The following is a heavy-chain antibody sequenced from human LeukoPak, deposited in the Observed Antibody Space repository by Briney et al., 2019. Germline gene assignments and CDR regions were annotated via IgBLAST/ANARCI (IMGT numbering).Heavy chain of an antibody. Sequence: GESLKISCKASGNSITTYWIGWVRQKPGKGLEWMGLIFPGDSDTKYSLSFQGQVTISADKSISTAYLQWSSLKASDTAMYYCATYFAGAETFDIWGQGTMVTVSS. CDR2: IFPGDSDT. CDR3: ATYFAGAETFDI. V-gene: IGHV5-51*01. J-gene: IGHJ3*02. D-gene: IGHD3-16*01. CDR1: GNSITTYW.